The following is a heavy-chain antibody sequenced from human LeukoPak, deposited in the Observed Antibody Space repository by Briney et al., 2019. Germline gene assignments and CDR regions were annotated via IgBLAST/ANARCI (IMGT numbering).Heavy chain of an antibody. V-gene: IGHV4-4*09. J-gene: IGHJ3*02. CDR1: GSISSYY. CDR2: IYTSGST. Sequence: PSETLSLTCTVSGSISSYYWSWIRQPPGKGLEWIGYIYTSGSTNYNPSLKSRVTISVDTSKNQFSLDLSSVIAADTAVYYCARQKCTSTSCLTKNAFDIWGQGTMVTVSS. D-gene: IGHD2-2*01. CDR3: ARQKCTSTSCLTKNAFDI.